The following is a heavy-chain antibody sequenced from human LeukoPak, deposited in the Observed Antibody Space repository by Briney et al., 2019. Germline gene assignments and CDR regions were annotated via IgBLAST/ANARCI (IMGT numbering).Heavy chain of an antibody. CDR3: ARDLGSTSWDDYYYGMDV. J-gene: IGHJ6*02. CDR2: INSDGSST. D-gene: IGHD2-2*01. Sequence: GGSLRLSCAASGFTFSSYWMHWVRQAPGKGLVWVSRINSDGSSTSYADSVKGRFTISRDNAKNTLYLQMNSLRAEDTAVYYCARDLGSTSWDDYYYGMDVWAKGPRSPSP. CDR1: GFTFSSYW. V-gene: IGHV3-74*01.